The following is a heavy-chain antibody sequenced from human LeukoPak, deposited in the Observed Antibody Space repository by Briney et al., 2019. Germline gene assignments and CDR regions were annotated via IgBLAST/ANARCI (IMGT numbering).Heavy chain of an antibody. D-gene: IGHD3-10*01. J-gene: IGHJ4*02. CDR1: GFTFSSYS. CDR2: INWNGRST. Sequence: GSLRLSCAASGFTFSSYSMNWVRQAPGKGLEWISNINWNGRSTVYADSVKGRFTISRDNAKNSLYLQMNSLRVEDTAFYYCARLEVFGDDSWGQGTLVTVSS. V-gene: IGHV3-20*04. CDR3: ARLEVFGDDS.